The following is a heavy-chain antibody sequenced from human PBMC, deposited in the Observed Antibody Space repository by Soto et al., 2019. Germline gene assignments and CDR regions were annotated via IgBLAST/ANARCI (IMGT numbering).Heavy chain of an antibody. J-gene: IGHJ5*02. V-gene: IGHV4-59*01. D-gene: IGHD3-10*01. Sequence: PSETLSLTCTVSGGSLPNYLWSWIRQAPERGLEWIGDIYYSATTNYNPSLMSRVTISVDTSKNHFSLKLTSVTAADTAVYYCARLYGSGSLTNWFDPWGRGTLVTVYS. CDR2: IYYSATT. CDR1: GGSLPNYL. CDR3: ARLYGSGSLTNWFDP.